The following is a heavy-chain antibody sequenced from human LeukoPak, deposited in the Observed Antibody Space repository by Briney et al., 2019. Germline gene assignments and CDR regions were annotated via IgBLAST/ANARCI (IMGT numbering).Heavy chain of an antibody. J-gene: IGHJ4*02. V-gene: IGHV3-53*01. Sequence: PGGSLRLSCAASGFTVSSNYMSWVRQAPGKGLEWVSVIYSGGSTYYADSVKGRFTISRDNSKNTLYLQMNSLRAEDTAVYYCAIPKGPTGIAVAGTWAYWGQGTLVTVSS. CDR3: AIPKGPTGIAVAGTWAY. CDR1: GFTVSSNY. CDR2: IYSGGST. D-gene: IGHD6-19*01.